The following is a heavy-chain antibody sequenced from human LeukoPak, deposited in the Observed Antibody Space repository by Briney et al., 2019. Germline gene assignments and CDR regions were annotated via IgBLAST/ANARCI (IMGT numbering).Heavy chain of an antibody. D-gene: IGHD6-13*01. CDR3: ARDRSSSRYGRNYYYYYMDV. V-gene: IGHV3-7*01. J-gene: IGHJ6*03. CDR2: IKQDGSEK. CDR1: GFTFSSYW. Sequence: QAGGSLRLSCAASGFTFSSYWMSWVRQAPGKGLEWVANIKQDGSEKYYVDSVKGRFTISRDNAKNSLYLQMNSLRAEDTAVYYCARDRSSSRYGRNYYYYYMDVWGKGTTVTVSS.